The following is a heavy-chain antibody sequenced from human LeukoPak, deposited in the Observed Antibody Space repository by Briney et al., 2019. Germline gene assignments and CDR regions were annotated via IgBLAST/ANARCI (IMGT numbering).Heavy chain of an antibody. CDR2: IYSGGST. Sequence: GGSLRLSCAASGFTVSSNYMSWVRQAPGKGLEWVSVIYSGGSTYYADSVKGRFTISRDNAKNSLYLQMNSLRAEDTAVYYCARDSGRSGYAIDYWGQGTLVTVSS. V-gene: IGHV3-53*01. D-gene: IGHD5-12*01. CDR3: ARDSGRSGYAIDY. J-gene: IGHJ4*02. CDR1: GFTVSSNY.